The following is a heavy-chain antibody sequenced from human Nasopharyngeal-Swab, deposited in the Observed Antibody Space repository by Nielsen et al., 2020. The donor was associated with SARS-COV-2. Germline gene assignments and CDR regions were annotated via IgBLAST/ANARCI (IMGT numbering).Heavy chain of an antibody. D-gene: IGHD2-2*01. J-gene: IGHJ3*02. V-gene: IGHV1-8*01. Sequence: WVRQAPGQGLEWMGWMNPNSGNTGYAQKFQGRVTMTRNTSISTAYMELSSLRSEDTAVYYCARGVTGTVVVPAATDGGGGDDAFDILGQGTMVTVSS. CDR3: ARGVTGTVVVPAATDGGGGDDAFDI. CDR2: MNPNSGNT.